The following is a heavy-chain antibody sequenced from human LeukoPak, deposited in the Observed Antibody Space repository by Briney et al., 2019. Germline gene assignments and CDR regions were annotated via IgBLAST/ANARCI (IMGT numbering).Heavy chain of an antibody. CDR3: ARHMTFDVVVPAAKKDSWFDP. V-gene: IGHV4-39*01. CDR2: INHSGST. J-gene: IGHJ5*02. Sequence: SETLSLTCTVSSGSIRNSNYYWGWIRQPPGKGLEWIGEINHSGSTNYNPSLKSRVTISVDTSKNQFSLKVTSVTAADTAVYYCARHMTFDVVVPAAKKDSWFDPWGQGTLVTVSS. D-gene: IGHD2-2*01. CDR1: SGSIRNSNYY.